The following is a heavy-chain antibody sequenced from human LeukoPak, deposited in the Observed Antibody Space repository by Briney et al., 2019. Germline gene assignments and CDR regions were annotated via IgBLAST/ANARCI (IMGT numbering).Heavy chain of an antibody. Sequence: PSETLSLTCTVSGGSISSYYWSWIRQPPGKGLEWIGYIYYSGSTNYNPSLKSRVTISVDTSKNQFSLKLTSVTAADTAIYYCARARGSLYYFDYWGQGTLGTVSS. CDR1: GGSISSYY. D-gene: IGHD6-13*01. V-gene: IGHV4-59*01. J-gene: IGHJ4*02. CDR3: ARARGSLYYFDY. CDR2: IYYSGST.